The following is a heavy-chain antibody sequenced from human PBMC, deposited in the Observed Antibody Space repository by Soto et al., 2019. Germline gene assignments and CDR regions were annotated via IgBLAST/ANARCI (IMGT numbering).Heavy chain of an antibody. D-gene: IGHD6-13*01. Sequence: ASVKVSCKASGYTFTSYGISWLRQAPGQGLEWMGWISAYNGNTNYAQKLQGRVTMTTDTSTSTAYMELRSLRSDDTAVYYCARARWQQLIKYYYYYMDVWGKGTTVTVSS. J-gene: IGHJ6*03. CDR3: ARARWQQLIKYYYYYMDV. CDR1: GYTFTSYG. V-gene: IGHV1-18*01. CDR2: ISAYNGNT.